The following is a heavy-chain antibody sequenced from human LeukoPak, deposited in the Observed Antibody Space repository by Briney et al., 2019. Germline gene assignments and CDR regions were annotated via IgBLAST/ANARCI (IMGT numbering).Heavy chain of an antibody. CDR2: IYYSGST. D-gene: IGHD2/OR15-2a*01. V-gene: IGHV4-59*01. CDR3: ARDFSAAFDI. J-gene: IGHJ3*02. Sequence: SETLSLTCTVSGGSISSYYWSWIRQPPGKGLEWIGYIYYSGSTAYNPSLKSRITMSVDTSKNRFSLNMWSVTAADTAVYYCARDFSAAFDIWGQGTMVTVSS. CDR1: GGSISSYY.